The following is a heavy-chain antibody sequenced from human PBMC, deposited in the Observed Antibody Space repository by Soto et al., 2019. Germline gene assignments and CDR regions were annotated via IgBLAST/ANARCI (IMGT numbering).Heavy chain of an antibody. J-gene: IGHJ5*02. CDR2: IYYSGST. CDR3: ARHGTRIWFDP. Sequence: QLQLQESGPGLVKPSETLSLTCAVSGGSITGSSYYWDWIRQPPGKGLEWIGTIYYSGSTYYTPSLKSRVTIPADTSKNQFSLKLSSVTAADTAVYYCARHGTRIWFDPWGQGTLVTVSS. CDR1: GGSITGSSYY. V-gene: IGHV4-39*01.